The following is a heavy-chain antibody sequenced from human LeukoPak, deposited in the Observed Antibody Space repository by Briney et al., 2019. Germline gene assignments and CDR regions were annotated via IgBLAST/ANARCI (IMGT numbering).Heavy chain of an antibody. CDR3: ASRRQYCSTASCSATFDI. V-gene: IGHV1-3*01. CDR2: INAGNGNT. D-gene: IGHD2-2*01. Sequence: ASVKVSCKASGYTFTTYAMHWVRQAPGQRLEWMGWINAGNGNTKYSQKFQGRVTITRDTSASTAYMELSSLRSEDTAVYYCASRRQYCSTASCSATFDIWGQGTMVTVSS. CDR1: GYTFTTYA. J-gene: IGHJ3*02.